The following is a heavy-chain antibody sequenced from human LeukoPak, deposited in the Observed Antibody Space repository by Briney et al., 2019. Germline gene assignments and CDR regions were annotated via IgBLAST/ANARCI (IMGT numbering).Heavy chain of an antibody. J-gene: IGHJ4*02. CDR2: IYYSGST. D-gene: IGHD3-10*01. Sequence: PSETLSLTCTVSGGSISSYYWSWIRQPPGKGLGWIGYIYYSGSTNYNPSLKSRVTISVDTSKNQFSLKLSSVTAADTAVYYCARDVGSRFDYWGQGTLVTVSS. V-gene: IGHV4-59*01. CDR3: ARDVGSRFDY. CDR1: GGSISSYY.